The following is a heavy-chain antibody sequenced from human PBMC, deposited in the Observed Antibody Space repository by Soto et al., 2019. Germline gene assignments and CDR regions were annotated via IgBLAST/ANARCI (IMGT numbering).Heavy chain of an antibody. J-gene: IGHJ5*02. CDR3: AREKLAAARPWGFDP. Sequence: QVQLQESGPGLVKPSETLSLTCTVSGGSVSSGSYYWSWIRQPPGKGLEWIGYIYYSGSTNYNPSLKSRVTISVDTSKNQFSLKLSSVTAADTAVYYCAREKLAAARPWGFDPWGQGTLVTVSS. D-gene: IGHD6-13*01. CDR2: IYYSGST. V-gene: IGHV4-61*01. CDR1: GGSVSSGSYY.